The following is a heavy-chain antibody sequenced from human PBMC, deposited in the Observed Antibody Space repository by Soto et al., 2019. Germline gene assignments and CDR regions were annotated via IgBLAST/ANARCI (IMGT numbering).Heavy chain of an antibody. CDR3: ARFYGCSSTSCPNWFDP. CDR2: INHSGST. Sequence: SETLSLTCAVYGGSFSGYYWSWIRQPPGKGLEWIGEINHSGSTNYNPSLKSRVTISVDTSKNQFSLKLSSVTAADTAVYYCARFYGCSSTSCPNWFDPWGQGTLVTVSS. D-gene: IGHD2-2*01. J-gene: IGHJ5*02. CDR1: GGSFSGYY. V-gene: IGHV4-34*01.